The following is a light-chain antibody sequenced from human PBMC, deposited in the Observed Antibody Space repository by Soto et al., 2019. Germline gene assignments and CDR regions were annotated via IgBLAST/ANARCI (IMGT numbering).Light chain of an antibody. V-gene: IGLV2-14*02. CDR1: SSGVGTYNL. J-gene: IGLJ3*02. Sequence: QSALTQPASVSGSPGQSITISCTETSSGVGTYNLVSWFQQHPDKAPKLLISEDTQRPSGVSIRFSGSKSGNTASLTVSGLQAEDEADYYCSSFTRSNTWVIGGGTKVTVL. CDR2: EDT. CDR3: SSFTRSNTWV.